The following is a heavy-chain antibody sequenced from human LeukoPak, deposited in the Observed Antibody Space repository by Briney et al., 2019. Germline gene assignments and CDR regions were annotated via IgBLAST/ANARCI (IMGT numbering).Heavy chain of an antibody. V-gene: IGHV4-61*02. Sequence: SETLSLTCTVSGGSISSGSYYWSWIRQPAGKGLEWIGRIYTSGSTNYNPSLKSRVTISVDTSKNQFSLKLSSVTAADTAVYYCARVPYYYDSSGYLMWFDPWAREPWSPSPQ. CDR3: ARVPYYYDSSGYLMWFDP. J-gene: IGHJ5*02. D-gene: IGHD3-22*01. CDR1: GGSISSGSYY. CDR2: IYTSGST.